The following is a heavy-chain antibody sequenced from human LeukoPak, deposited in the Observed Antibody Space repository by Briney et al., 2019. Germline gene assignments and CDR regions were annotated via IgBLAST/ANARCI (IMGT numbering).Heavy chain of an antibody. CDR1: ACSFTNDG. V-gene: IGHV3-30*02. CDR3: AKGDY. J-gene: IGHJ4*02. CDR2: IRHDGSNK. Sequence: GRSLRISGASSACSFTNDGCPYIRQAPGKGLEWVAFIRHDGSNKYYADSVKGRFTISRDNSKNTLYLQMNRLRAEDTAVYYCAKGDYWGQGTLVTVSS.